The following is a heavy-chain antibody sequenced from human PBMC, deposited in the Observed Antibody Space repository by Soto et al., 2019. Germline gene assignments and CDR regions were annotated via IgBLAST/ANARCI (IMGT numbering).Heavy chain of an antibody. CDR1: GGSFSGYY. J-gene: IGHJ4*02. Sequence: SETLSLTCAVYGGSFSGYYWSWIRQPPGKGLEWIGEINHSGSTNYNPSLKSRVTISVDTSKNQFSLKLSSVTAADTAVYYCARNRLNGYSSSWYDGHFDYWGQGTLVTVSS. V-gene: IGHV4-34*01. D-gene: IGHD6-13*01. CDR3: ARNRLNGYSSSWYDGHFDY. CDR2: INHSGST.